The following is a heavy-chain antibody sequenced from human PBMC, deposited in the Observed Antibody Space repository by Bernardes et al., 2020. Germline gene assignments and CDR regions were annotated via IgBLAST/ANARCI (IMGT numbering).Heavy chain of an antibody. CDR3: ARDMWRDCSRSSCSHLDY. CDR2: IRYDGREK. Sequence: GGSLRLSCAASGFTFSSYGMHWVRQAPGKGLEWVEVIRYDGREKDHADSVKGRFTISRDNSKNTLYLQMNSLRAEDTAVYYCARDMWRDCSRSSCSHLDYWGQGTLVIVSS. J-gene: IGHJ4*02. V-gene: IGHV3-33*01. D-gene: IGHD2-2*01. CDR1: GFTFSSYG.